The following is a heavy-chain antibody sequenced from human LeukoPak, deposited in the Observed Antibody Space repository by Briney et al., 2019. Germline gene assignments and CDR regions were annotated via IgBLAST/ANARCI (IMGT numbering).Heavy chain of an antibody. V-gene: IGHV4-59*01. CDR3: ARLRGDYGDHGDY. CDR1: GGSISSYY. CDR2: IYYSGST. D-gene: IGHD4-17*01. J-gene: IGHJ4*02. Sequence: NPSETLSLTCTVSGGSISSYYWSWIRQPPGKGLEWIGYIYYSGSTNYNPSLKSRVTISVDTSKNQFSLKLSSVTAADTAVYYCARLRGDYGDHGDYWGQGTLVTVSS.